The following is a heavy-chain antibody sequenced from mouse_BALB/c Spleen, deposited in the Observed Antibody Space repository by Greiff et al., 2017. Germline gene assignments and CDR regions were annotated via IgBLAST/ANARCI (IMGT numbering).Heavy chain of an antibody. Sequence: EVKLVESGGGLVKPGGSLKLSCAASGFTFSSYAMSWVRQSPAKRLEWVAEISSGGSYTYYPDTVTGRFTISRDNAKNTLYLEMSSLRSEDTAMYYCARVLRQDYAMDYWGQGTSVTVSS. CDR3: ARVLRQDYAMDY. CDR1: GFTFSSYA. CDR2: ISSGGSYT. J-gene: IGHJ4*01. D-gene: IGHD1-2*01. V-gene: IGHV5-9-4*01.